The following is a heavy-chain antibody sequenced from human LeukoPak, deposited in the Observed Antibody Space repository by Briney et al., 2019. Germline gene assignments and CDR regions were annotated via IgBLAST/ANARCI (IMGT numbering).Heavy chain of an antibody. D-gene: IGHD2-15*01. CDR3: ARGNVAVSRDY. J-gene: IGHJ4*02. Sequence: GRSLRLSCAASGFTFTHYAMHWVRQAPGKGLEWVANINEDGSDKYYVDSVKGRFTISRDNVKNSLYLQMNSLRAEDTAVYYCARGNVAVSRDYWGQGTLATVSS. V-gene: IGHV3-7*01. CDR2: INEDGSDK. CDR1: GFTFTHYA.